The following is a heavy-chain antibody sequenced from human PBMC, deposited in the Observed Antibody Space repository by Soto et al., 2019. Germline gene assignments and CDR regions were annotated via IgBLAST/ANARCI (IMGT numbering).Heavy chain of an antibody. V-gene: IGHV1-8*01. CDR1: GYSFTSLD. D-gene: IGHD1-26*01. CDR3: ARGVSAGVDY. CDR2: MQPSTGST. J-gene: IGHJ4*02. Sequence: QVQLVQSGAEVREPGASVKVSWKASGYSFTSLDINWVRQTAGHGLEWMGWMQPSTGSTGYAQKFQGRVTMTRDTSINTAYMELTTLTSDDTACYYCARGVSAGVDYWGQGTLVTVSS.